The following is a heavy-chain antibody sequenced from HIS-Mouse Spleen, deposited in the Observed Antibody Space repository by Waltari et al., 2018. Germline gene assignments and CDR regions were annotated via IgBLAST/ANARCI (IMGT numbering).Heavy chain of an antibody. CDR1: GGSFSGSY. CDR3: ARGLGYYYDSSGYTPYWYFDL. Sequence: QVQLQQWGAGLLKPSETLSLTCAVYGGSFSGSYSSWIRQPPGQGLEWIGEINHSGSTNYNPSLKSRVTISVDTSKNQFSLKLSSVTAADTAVYYCARGLGYYYDSSGYTPYWYFDLWGRGTLVTVSS. V-gene: IGHV4-34*01. J-gene: IGHJ2*01. D-gene: IGHD3-22*01. CDR2: INHSGST.